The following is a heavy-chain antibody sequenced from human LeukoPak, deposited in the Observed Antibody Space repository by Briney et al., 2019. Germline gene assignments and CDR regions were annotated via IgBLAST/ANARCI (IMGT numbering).Heavy chain of an antibody. Sequence: GGSLRLSCAASGFTFSSYSMNWVRQAPGKGLEWVSYISSSSSTIYYADSVKGRFSISRDNAKNSLYLQMNSLRAEDTAVYYCARDWRSTGYSSGWYTYYFDYWGQGTLVTVSS. V-gene: IGHV3-48*01. D-gene: IGHD6-19*01. CDR3: ARDWRSTGYSSGWYTYYFDY. CDR1: GFTFSSYS. J-gene: IGHJ4*02. CDR2: ISSSSSTI.